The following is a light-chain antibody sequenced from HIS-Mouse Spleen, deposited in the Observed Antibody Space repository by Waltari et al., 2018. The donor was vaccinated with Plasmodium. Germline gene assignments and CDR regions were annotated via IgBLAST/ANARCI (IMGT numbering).Light chain of an antibody. J-gene: IGKJ3*01. V-gene: IGKV3-15*01. CDR1: QSFSSN. CDR3: QQYNNWSFT. CDR2: GAC. Sequence: EIVMTQSPATLSVSPGERATLTCRPSQSFSSNLAWYQQKPGQAPRLLIYGACTRATGIRARFSGSGYGTEFTLTISSLQSEDFAVYYWQQYNNWSFTFGPGTKVDIK.